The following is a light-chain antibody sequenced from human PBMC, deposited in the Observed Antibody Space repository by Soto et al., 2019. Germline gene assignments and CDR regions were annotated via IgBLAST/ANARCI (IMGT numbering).Light chain of an antibody. CDR2: DAS. V-gene: IGKV1-5*01. CDR1: QSIATY. Sequence: DIQMTQSASTLSSSVGDRVTITCRASQSIATYLTWYQQKPGKAPKLLIYDASTLESGVPSRFSGTGSGTEFTFSITSLQPEDFGTYYCQQCYMGWTFGQGTKVDIK. CDR3: QQCYMGWT. J-gene: IGKJ1*01.